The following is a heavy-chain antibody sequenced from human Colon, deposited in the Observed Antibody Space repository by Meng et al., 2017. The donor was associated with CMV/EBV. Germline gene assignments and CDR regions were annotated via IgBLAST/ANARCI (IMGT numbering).Heavy chain of an antibody. D-gene: IGHD2-2*01. Sequence: GESLKISCAASGFTFSSYSMNWVRQAPGKGLEWVSSISSSSSYIYYADSVKGRFTISRDNAKHSLYLQMNSLRAEDTAVYYCARDSCSSTSCYYYWGQGTLVTVSS. CDR3: ARDSCSSTSCYYY. CDR1: GFTFSSYS. V-gene: IGHV3-21*01. CDR2: ISSSSSYI. J-gene: IGHJ4*02.